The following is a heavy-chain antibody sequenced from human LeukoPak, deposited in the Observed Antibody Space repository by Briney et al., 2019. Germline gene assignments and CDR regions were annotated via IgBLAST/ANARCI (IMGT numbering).Heavy chain of an antibody. Sequence: PGGSLRLSCAASGFTFSSCDMSCVRQAPGRGLEWVSAIGGGGTPYYADSVKSRFTISRDNSKNTLYLQMNSLRAEDTAVYYCAKDNHGGSGWLDYFDQWGQGTLVTVSS. D-gene: IGHD6-19*01. CDR2: IGGGGTP. J-gene: IGHJ4*02. V-gene: IGHV3-23*01. CDR3: AKDNHGGSGWLDYFDQ. CDR1: GFTFSSCD.